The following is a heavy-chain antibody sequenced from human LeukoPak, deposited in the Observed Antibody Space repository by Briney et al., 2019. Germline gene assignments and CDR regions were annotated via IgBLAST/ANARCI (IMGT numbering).Heavy chain of an antibody. Sequence: ASQTLSLTCTVSGVSISSGSYYWGWIRQPPGKGLEWIGCIYYGRSTYYNPSLKIRVTISADTPKNQFSRRLSAVTAADTAVYYCARRVGARRGNFDYWGQGTLVTVSS. V-gene: IGHV4-39*01. CDR2: IYYGRST. CDR3: ARRVGARRGNFDY. D-gene: IGHD1-26*01. CDR1: GVSISSGSYY. J-gene: IGHJ4*02.